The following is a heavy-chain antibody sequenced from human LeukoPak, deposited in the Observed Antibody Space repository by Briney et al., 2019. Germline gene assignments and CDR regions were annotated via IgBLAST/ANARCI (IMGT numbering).Heavy chain of an antibody. V-gene: IGHV1-46*01. J-gene: IGHJ4*02. Sequence: ASVTVSCKASGYTFTSYYMHWVRQAPGQGLEWMGIINPSGGSTSYAQKFQGRVTMTRDTSTSTVYMELSSLRSEDTAVYYCARDSSVIAVAGTGGGYYFDYWGQGTLVTVSS. CDR2: INPSGGST. D-gene: IGHD6-19*01. CDR3: ARDSSVIAVAGTGGGYYFDY. CDR1: GYTFTSYY.